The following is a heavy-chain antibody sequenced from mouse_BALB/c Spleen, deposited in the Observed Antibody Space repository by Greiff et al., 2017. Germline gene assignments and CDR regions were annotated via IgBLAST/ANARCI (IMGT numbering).Heavy chain of an antibody. Sequence: EVKLMESGGGLVQPGGSRKLSCAASGFTFSSFGMHWVRQAPEKGLEWVAYISSGSSTIYYADTVKGRFTISRDNPKNTLFLQMTSLRSEDTAMYYCAKDGYYEWFAYWGQGTLVTVSA. CDR2: ISSGSSTI. V-gene: IGHV5-17*02. J-gene: IGHJ3*01. CDR3: AKDGYYEWFAY. CDR1: GFTFSSFG. D-gene: IGHD2-3*01.